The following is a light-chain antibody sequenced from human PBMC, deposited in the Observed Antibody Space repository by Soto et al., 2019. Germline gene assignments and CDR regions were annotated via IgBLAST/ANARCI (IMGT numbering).Light chain of an antibody. Sequence: QSALTQPASVSGPPGQSITISCTGTSSDVGGYNYVSWYQQHPGKAPKLMIYDVTNRPSGVSNRFSGSKSGNTASLTISGLQAEDEADYYCISYRGSSTYVFGTGTKSPS. J-gene: IGLJ1*01. CDR1: SSDVGGYNY. CDR3: ISYRGSSTYV. CDR2: DVT. V-gene: IGLV2-14*03.